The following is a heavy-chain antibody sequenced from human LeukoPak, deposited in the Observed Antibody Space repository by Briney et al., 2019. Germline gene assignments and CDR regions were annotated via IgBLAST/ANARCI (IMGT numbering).Heavy chain of an antibody. Sequence: PSETLSLTCAVYGGSFSGYYWGWIRQPPGKGLEWIGEINHSGSTNYNPPLKSRVSISVDSSKNQFSLKVSSVTAADTAVYYCARGSDTAAGLYWGQGTLVTVSS. D-gene: IGHD6-13*01. V-gene: IGHV4-34*01. CDR2: INHSGST. CDR3: ARGSDTAAGLY. J-gene: IGHJ4*02. CDR1: GGSFSGYY.